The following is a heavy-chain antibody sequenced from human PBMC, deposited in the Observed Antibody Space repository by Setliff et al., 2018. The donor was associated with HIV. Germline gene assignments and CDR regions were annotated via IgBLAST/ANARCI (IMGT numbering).Heavy chain of an antibody. J-gene: IGHJ4*02. CDR2: IYYSGTT. CDR1: GGSINITNFY. V-gene: IGHV4-39*07. D-gene: IGHD2-2*01. Sequence: PSETLSLTCTVSGGSINITNFYWAWIRQPPGKGLEWLGSIYYSGTTYVHPSLKSRVTISIDTFKSQFSLKLRSVNAADTAVYYCASCGAGSNSGFDYWGRGTLVTVSS. CDR3: ASCGAGSNSGFDY.